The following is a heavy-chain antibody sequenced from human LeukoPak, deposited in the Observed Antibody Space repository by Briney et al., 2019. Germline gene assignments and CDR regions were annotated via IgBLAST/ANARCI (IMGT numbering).Heavy chain of an antibody. CDR2: IYTSGST. Sequence: PLETLSLTCTVSGGSISSYYWSWIRQPAGKGLEWIGRIYTSGSTNCNPSLKSRVTMSVDTSKNQFSLKLSSVTAADTAVYYCARDFGIAAAIAFDIWGQGTMVTVPS. J-gene: IGHJ3*02. V-gene: IGHV4-4*07. D-gene: IGHD6-13*01. CDR1: GGSISSYY. CDR3: ARDFGIAAAIAFDI.